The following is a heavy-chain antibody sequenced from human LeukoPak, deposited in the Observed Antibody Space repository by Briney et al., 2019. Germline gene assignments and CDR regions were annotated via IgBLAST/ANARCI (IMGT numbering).Heavy chain of an antibody. Sequence: SETLSLTCAVYGGSFSGYYWSWIRQPPGKGLEWIGEINHSGSTNYKPSLKSRVTISVDTSKNQFSLKLSSVTAADTAVYYCARQRARYCSSTSCYGNNWFDPWGQGTLVTVSS. CDR3: ARQRARYCSSTSCYGNNWFDP. J-gene: IGHJ5*02. CDR1: GGSFSGYY. CDR2: INHSGST. D-gene: IGHD2-2*01. V-gene: IGHV4-34*01.